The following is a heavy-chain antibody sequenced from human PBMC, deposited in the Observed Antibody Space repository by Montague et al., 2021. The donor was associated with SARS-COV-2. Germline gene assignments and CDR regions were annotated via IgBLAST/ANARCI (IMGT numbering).Heavy chain of an antibody. Sequence: SETLSLTCSVSGGSISSSSNYWGWIRQPPGKGLEWIGNIYYSGSTNYKSSLKSRVTISVDTSKNQFSLKLSSVTAADTAVYYCARRGWFGELLWGQGTLVTVSS. CDR1: GGSISSSSNY. J-gene: IGHJ4*02. CDR2: IYYSGST. CDR3: ARRGWFGELL. V-gene: IGHV4-39*01. D-gene: IGHD3-10*01.